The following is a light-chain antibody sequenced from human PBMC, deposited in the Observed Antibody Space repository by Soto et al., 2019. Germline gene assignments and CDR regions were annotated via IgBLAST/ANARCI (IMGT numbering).Light chain of an antibody. J-gene: IGKJ3*01. CDR1: QDVSRY. V-gene: IGKV1-9*01. CDR2: AAS. CDR3: QQLNSYVIA. Sequence: DIQLTQSPSFLSASVGDRVTITCRASQDVSRYLAWYQQKPGKAPNLLIYAASTLRSGVPSRFSGSGSETEFTLTTSNLQPEYFATYYCQQLNSYVIAFGPGTKVDIK.